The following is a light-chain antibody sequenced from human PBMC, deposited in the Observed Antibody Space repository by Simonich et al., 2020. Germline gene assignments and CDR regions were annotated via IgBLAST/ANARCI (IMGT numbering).Light chain of an antibody. Sequence: QSALTQPRSVSGSPGQSVPISCPGTSSEGGGYHYVSWYQQHPGKAPKLMIYDVSKRPSGVPDRFSGSKSGNTASMTISGLQAEDEADYYCCSYAGSYIWVFGGGTKLTVL. CDR2: DVS. V-gene: IGLV2-11*01. CDR1: SSEGGGYHY. CDR3: CSYAGSYIWV. J-gene: IGLJ3*02.